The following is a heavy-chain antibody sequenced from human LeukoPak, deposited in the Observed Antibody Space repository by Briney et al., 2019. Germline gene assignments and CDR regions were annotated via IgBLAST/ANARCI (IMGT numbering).Heavy chain of an antibody. J-gene: IGHJ6*03. CDR2: LKQDGSEK. D-gene: IGHD6-19*01. Sequence: GGSLRLSCAASGFTFSSYWMSWVRQAPGKGLEWVANLKQDGSEKYYVDSVKGRFTISRDNAKNSLYLQMNSLRAEDTAVYYCARGRSGWPYYYYYYMDVWGKGSTMTVSS. CDR1: GFTFSSYW. V-gene: IGHV3-7*01. CDR3: ARGRSGWPYYYYYYMDV.